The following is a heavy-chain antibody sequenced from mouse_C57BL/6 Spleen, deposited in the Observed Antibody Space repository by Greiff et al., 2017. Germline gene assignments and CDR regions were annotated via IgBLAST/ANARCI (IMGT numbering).Heavy chain of an antibody. Sequence: QVQLQPPGAELVKPGASVQMSCKASVYTFPSYWITWGKQRPGQGLEWIGDIYPGSGSTNYNEKFKSKATLTVDTSSSTAYMQLSSLTSEDSAVYYCAGGYYYGSRRYFDVWGTGTTVTVSS. CDR1: VYTFPSYW. CDR2: IYPGSGST. D-gene: IGHD1-1*01. CDR3: AGGYYYGSRRYFDV. J-gene: IGHJ1*03. V-gene: IGHV1-55*01.